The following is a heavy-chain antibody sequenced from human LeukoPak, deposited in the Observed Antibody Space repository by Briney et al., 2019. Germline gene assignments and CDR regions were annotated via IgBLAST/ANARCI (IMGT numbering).Heavy chain of an antibody. D-gene: IGHD1-20*01. CDR2: IYHSGST. J-gene: IGHJ4*01. Sequence: SETLSLTCAVSGGSISSSNWWNWVRQPPGKGLEWIGQIYHSGSTNYNPSLKTRVTISVDKSKSQFSLNLTSVTAADTAVYYCVRDPRNWNYFDYWGHGILVTVSS. V-gene: IGHV4-4*02. CDR3: VRDPRNWNYFDY. CDR1: GGSISSSNW.